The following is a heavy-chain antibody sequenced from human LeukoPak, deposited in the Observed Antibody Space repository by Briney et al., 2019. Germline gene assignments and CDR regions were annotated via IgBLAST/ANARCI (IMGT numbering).Heavy chain of an antibody. Sequence: GGSLRLSCAASGFTFSSYGMSWVRQAPGKGLEWVSGISGSGSGTYYADSVKGRFTISRDNSKNTLHPQMNSLRAEDTAVYYCATHGSAHYYMDVWGKGTTVTISS. V-gene: IGHV3-23*01. CDR1: GFTFSSYG. CDR2: ISGSGSGT. D-gene: IGHD2-2*03. CDR3: ATHGSAHYYMDV. J-gene: IGHJ6*03.